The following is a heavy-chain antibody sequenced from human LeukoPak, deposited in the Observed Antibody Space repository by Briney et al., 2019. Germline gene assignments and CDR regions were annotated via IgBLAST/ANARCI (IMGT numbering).Heavy chain of an antibody. CDR1: GGSFSGYY. V-gene: IGHV4-34*01. J-gene: IGHJ6*02. CDR2: IYHSGST. D-gene: IGHD6-13*01. CDR3: ASCLSSWYDYGMDV. Sequence: SETLSLTCAVYGGSFSGYYWSWIRQPPGKGLEWIGEIYHSGSTNYNPSLKSRVTISVDKSKNQFSLKLSSVTAADTAVYYCASCLSSWYDYGMDVWGQGTTVTVSS.